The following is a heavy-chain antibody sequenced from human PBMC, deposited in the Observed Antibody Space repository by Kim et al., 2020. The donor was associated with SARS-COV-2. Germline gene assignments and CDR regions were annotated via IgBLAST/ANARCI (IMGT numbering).Heavy chain of an antibody. CDR2: ISWNSGSI. J-gene: IGHJ2*01. CDR3: AKDIAKGGNYGEYWYFGL. V-gene: IGHV3-9*01. D-gene: IGHD4-17*01. CDR1: GFTFDDYA. Sequence: GGSLRLSCAASGFTFDDYAMHWVRHASGKGLDGVSGISWNSGSIGYADSVKGRFTISRDNAKHSLYLQRNSLRAEDTALYYCAKDIAKGGNYGEYWYFGLWGRGTLVTVSS.